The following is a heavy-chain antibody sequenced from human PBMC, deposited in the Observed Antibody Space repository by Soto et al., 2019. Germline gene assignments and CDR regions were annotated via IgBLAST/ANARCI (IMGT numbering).Heavy chain of an antibody. CDR2: IYYSGST. J-gene: IGHJ6*02. V-gene: IGHV4-59*01. CDR1: GGSIGSYY. D-gene: IGHD6-19*01. CDR3: ARDSYSSGWALDYYGIDV. Sequence: PSETLSLTCTVSGGSIGSYYWSWIRQPPGKGLEWIGYIYYSGSTNYNPSLKSRVTISVDTSKNQFSLKLSSVTAADTAVYYCARDSYSSGWALDYYGIDVWGQVTTVTVS.